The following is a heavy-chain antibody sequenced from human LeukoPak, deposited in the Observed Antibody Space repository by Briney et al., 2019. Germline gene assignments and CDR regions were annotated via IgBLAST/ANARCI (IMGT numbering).Heavy chain of an antibody. Sequence: GGSLRLSCAASGFTFSGSWMHWVRHAPGKGLVWVSRIVSDGTSTNYADSVKGRFTISRDNAKNTLYLQMNSLRAEDTAVYYCARAFNWNDLGNWGQGTLVTVSS. CDR1: GFTFSGSW. D-gene: IGHD1-20*01. CDR3: ARAFNWNDLGN. J-gene: IGHJ4*02. CDR2: IVSDGTST. V-gene: IGHV3-74*01.